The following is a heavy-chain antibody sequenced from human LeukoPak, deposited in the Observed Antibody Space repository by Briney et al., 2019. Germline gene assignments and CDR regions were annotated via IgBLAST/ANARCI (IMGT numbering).Heavy chain of an antibody. V-gene: IGHV4-39*01. D-gene: IGHD3-10*01. CDR1: GGSISSISYY. J-gene: IGHJ4*02. CDR2: IYYSGST. Sequence: NPSETLSLTCTGSGGSISSISYYWGWIRQPPGKGLEWIGSIYYSGSTYYNPSLKSRVTISVDTSKNQFSLKLSSVTAADTAVYYCASMVRGRYPDYWGQGTLVTVSS. CDR3: ASMVRGRYPDY.